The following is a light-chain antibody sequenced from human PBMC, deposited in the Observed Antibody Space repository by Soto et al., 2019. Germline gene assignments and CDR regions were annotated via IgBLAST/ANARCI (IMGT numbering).Light chain of an antibody. V-gene: IGKV3-11*01. CDR1: QSVSSY. CDR3: QQYNSYSWT. J-gene: IGKJ1*01. Sequence: EIVLTQSPATLSLSPGERATLSCRASQSVSSYLAWYQQKPGQAPRLLIYDASNRAPGIPARFSGSGSGTEFTLTISSLQPDDFATYYCQQYNSYSWTFGQGTKVEIK. CDR2: DAS.